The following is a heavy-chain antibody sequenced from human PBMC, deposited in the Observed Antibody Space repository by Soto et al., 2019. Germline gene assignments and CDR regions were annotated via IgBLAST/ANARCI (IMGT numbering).Heavy chain of an antibody. V-gene: IGHV4-61*01. CDR1: GGSVSSGSYY. D-gene: IGHD6-19*01. Sequence: SETLSLTCTVSGGSVSSGSYYWSWIRQPPGKGLERIGYIYYSGSTNYNPSLKSRVTISVDTSKNQFSLKLSSVTAADTAVYYCATYSSGWYGEAFDIWGQGTMVTVSS. CDR2: IYYSGST. CDR3: ATYSSGWYGEAFDI. J-gene: IGHJ3*02.